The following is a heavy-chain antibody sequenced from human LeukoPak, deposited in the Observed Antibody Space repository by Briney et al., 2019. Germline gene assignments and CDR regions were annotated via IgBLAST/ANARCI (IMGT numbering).Heavy chain of an antibody. J-gene: IGHJ5*02. V-gene: IGHV3-21*01. CDR2: ITSSSSYR. Sequence: GGSLRLSCAASGFTFSSYSMIWVRQAPGEGLEWGSSITSSSSYRYYADSVKGRITRSSDNAKNSMNLQKNNMRAEDTAVYYCARETTVTSGWFDPWGQGTLVTVSS. D-gene: IGHD4-17*01. CDR3: ARETTVTSGWFDP. CDR1: GFTFSSYS.